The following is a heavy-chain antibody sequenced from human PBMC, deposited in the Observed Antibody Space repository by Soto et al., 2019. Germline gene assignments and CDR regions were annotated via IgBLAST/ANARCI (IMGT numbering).Heavy chain of an antibody. V-gene: IGHV3-53*01. D-gene: IGHD1-1*01. CDR1: GLTVRGKKY. CDR3: ASWLEREHAYDI. J-gene: IGHJ3*02. Sequence: DVQLVASGGGLIQPGGSLGLSCAALGLTVRGKKYITWVRQAPGKGLEWVSALYDVDGTYYADSAKGRFTISRDNSNNIIYLQMNSLGPDDTAVYYCASWLEREHAYDIWGLGTMVTVSS. CDR2: LYDVDGT.